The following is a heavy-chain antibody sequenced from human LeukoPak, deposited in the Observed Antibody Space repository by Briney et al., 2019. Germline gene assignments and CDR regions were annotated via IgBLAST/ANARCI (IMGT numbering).Heavy chain of an antibody. D-gene: IGHD3-16*01. J-gene: IGHJ3*02. Sequence: SVKVACKASGGTFSSYAISWVRQAPGQGLEWMGRIIPILGIANYAQKFQGRVTITADKSTSTAYMELSSLRSEDTAVYYCARDPAWARLGGSRAFDIWGQGTMVTVSS. CDR3: ARDPAWARLGGSRAFDI. CDR1: GGTFSSYA. CDR2: IIPILGIA. V-gene: IGHV1-69*04.